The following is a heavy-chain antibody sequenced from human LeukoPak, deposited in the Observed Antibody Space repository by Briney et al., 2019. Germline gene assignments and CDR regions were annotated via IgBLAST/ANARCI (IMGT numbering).Heavy chain of an antibody. J-gene: IGHJ3*02. Sequence: ASVKVSCKASGYTFTSYGISWVRQAPGQGLEWMGWISAYNGNTNYAQKLQGRVTMTTDTSTSTAYMELRSLRSDDTAVYYCARVDTMIVVVSNAFDIWGQGTMVTVSS. D-gene: IGHD3-22*01. CDR1: GYTFTSYG. CDR2: ISAYNGNT. CDR3: ARVDTMIVVVSNAFDI. V-gene: IGHV1-18*01.